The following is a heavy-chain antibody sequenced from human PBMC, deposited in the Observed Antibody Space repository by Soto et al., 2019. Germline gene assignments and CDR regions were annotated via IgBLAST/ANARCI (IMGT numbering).Heavy chain of an antibody. Sequence: QITLKASGPTLVKPTQTLTLTCTFSGFSLTTRGVGVDWIRQPQGKALEWLALIYWDDDKRYSPSLKSRLTITKDTSKNQVVLTMTNMDPVDTATYYCAHVSNGGYGMDVWCQGTTVTVSS. CDR2: IYWDDDK. V-gene: IGHV2-5*02. J-gene: IGHJ6*02. CDR3: AHVSNGGYGMDV. CDR1: GFSLTTRGVG. D-gene: IGHD6-19*01.